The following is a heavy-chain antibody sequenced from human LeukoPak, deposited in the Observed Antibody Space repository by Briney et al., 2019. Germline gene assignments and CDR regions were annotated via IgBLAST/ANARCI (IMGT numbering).Heavy chain of an antibody. D-gene: IGHD5-12*01. Sequence: PSETLSLTCTVSGVSISSSNSYWGWIRQPPGKGLEWIGSIYYSGNTYYNASLKSQVSISIDTSKNQISLKLSSVTAADTAVYYCARANRYDLYFDYWGQGTLVTVSS. V-gene: IGHV4-39*07. J-gene: IGHJ4*02. CDR2: IYYSGNT. CDR1: GVSISSSNSY. CDR3: ARANRYDLYFDY.